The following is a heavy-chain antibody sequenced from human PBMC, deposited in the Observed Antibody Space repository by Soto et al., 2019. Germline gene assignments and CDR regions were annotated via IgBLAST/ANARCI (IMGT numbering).Heavy chain of an antibody. CDR2: IYYSGST. V-gene: IGHV4-39*01. J-gene: IGHJ5*02. CDR3: ARQARVRDTRRLDP. Sequence: QLQLQESGPGLVKPSETLSLTCTVSGGSISSSSYYWGWIRQPPGKGLEWIGSIYYSGSTYYNPSLKSRVPISVATSKNQFSLKLRSVTAADTAVYYCARQARVRDTRRLDPWGQGTLVTVSS. CDR1: GGSISSSSYY. D-gene: IGHD2-2*01.